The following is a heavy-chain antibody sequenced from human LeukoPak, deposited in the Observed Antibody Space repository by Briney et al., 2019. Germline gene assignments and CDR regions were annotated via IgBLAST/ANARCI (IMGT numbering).Heavy chain of an antibody. Sequence: GGSLRLSCAASGFTFSSYAMHWVHQAPGKGLEWVAVIWYDGSNKYYADSVKGRFTISRDNSKNTLYLQMNSLRAEDTAVYYCARAGYGGNSGDYWGQGTLVTVSS. CDR3: ARAGYGGNSGDY. CDR1: GFTFSSYA. D-gene: IGHD4-23*01. CDR2: IWYDGSNK. J-gene: IGHJ4*02. V-gene: IGHV3-33*01.